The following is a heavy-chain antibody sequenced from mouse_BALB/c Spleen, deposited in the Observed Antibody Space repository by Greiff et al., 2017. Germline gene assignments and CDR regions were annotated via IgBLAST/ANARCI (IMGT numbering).Heavy chain of an antibody. J-gene: IGHJ2*01. CDR3: ARWGNYAGFDY. Sequence: EVQLVESGGGLVQPGGSRKLSCAASGFTFSSFGMHWVRQAPEKGLEWVAYISSGSSTIYYADTVKGRFTISRDNPKNTLFLQMTSLRSEDTAMYYCARWGNYAGFDYWGQGTTLTVSS. CDR1: GFTFSSFG. CDR2: ISSGSSTI. V-gene: IGHV5-17*02. D-gene: IGHD2-1*01.